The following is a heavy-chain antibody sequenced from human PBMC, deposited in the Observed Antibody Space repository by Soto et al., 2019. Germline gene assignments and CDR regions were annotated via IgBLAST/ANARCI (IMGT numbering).Heavy chain of an antibody. CDR2: IYYSGST. J-gene: IGHJ6*02. CDR3: AREGGFLEWSGMDV. V-gene: IGHV4-30-4*01. D-gene: IGHD3-3*01. Sequence: QVQLQESGPGLVKPSQTLSLTCTVSGGSISSGDYYWRWIRQPPGKGLEWIGYIYYSGSTYYDPSLKCRVTISVDASKNQCSLKLSSVTAADTAVYYCAREGGFLEWSGMDVWGQGTTVTVSS. CDR1: GGSISSGDYY.